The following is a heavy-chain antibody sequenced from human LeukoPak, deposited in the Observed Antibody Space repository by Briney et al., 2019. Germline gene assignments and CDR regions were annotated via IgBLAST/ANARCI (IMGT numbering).Heavy chain of an antibody. V-gene: IGHV3-7*01. J-gene: IGHJ4*02. CDR2: IKQDGSEK. D-gene: IGHD1-26*01. CDR3: ARRSGSYDY. CDR1: GFTFSIYW. Sequence: PGGSLRLSCAASGFTFSIYWMSWVRQAPGKGLEWVANIKQDGSEKYYVDSVKGRFTISRDNAKNSLYLQMNSLRAEDTAVYYCARRSGSYDYWGQGTLVTVSS.